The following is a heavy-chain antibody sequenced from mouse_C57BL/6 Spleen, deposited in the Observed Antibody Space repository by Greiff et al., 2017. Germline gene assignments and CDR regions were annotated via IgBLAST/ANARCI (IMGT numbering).Heavy chain of an antibody. CDR2: IYPGDGDT. CDR3: AREEVLPHFDY. D-gene: IGHD2-1*01. CDR1: GYAFSSSW. Sequence: QVQLQQSGPELVKPGASVKISCKASGYAFSSSWMNWVKQRPGKGLEWIGRIYPGDGDTNYNGKLKGKATLTADKASSTAYMQLSSLTSEDSAVYFCAREEVLPHFDYWGQGTTLTVSS. V-gene: IGHV1-82*01. J-gene: IGHJ2*01.